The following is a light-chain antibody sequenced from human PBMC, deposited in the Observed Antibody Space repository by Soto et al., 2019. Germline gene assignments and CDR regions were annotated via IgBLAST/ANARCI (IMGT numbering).Light chain of an antibody. CDR2: EVS. V-gene: IGLV2-14*01. Sequence: QSALTQPASVSGSPGQSITISCTGTSSDVGGYNYVSWHQQHPVKAPKLMIYEVSNRPSGVSNRFSGSKSGNTASLTISGLPAEDEADYFCSSYGSTSTLYVCGTGTKLTVL. CDR3: SSYGSTSTLYV. J-gene: IGLJ1*01. CDR1: SSDVGGYNY.